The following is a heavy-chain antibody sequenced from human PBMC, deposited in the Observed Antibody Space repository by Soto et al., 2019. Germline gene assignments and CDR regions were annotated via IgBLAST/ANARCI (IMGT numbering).Heavy chain of an antibody. CDR2: IKPDGSEK. V-gene: IGHV3-7*01. CDR3: ARFSHRDGYDVVDY. CDR1: GFRLETYW. D-gene: IGHD5-12*01. Sequence: EVQLVESGGGLVQPGGSLRLSCAGSGFRLETYWMSWVRQAPGKGLEWVAKIKPDGSEKNYVDSVMGRFTISRDNTNNSLNHQVNSLRAEDTDVYYRARFSHRDGYDVVDYWGQGTLVTVSS. J-gene: IGHJ4*02.